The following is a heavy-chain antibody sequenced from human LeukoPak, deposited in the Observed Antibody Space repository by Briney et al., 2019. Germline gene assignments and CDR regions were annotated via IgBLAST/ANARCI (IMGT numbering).Heavy chain of an antibody. J-gene: IGHJ4*02. Sequence: PGGSLRLSCAASGVTFRNAWMTWVRQAPGRGLEGVGRSISRSGGVTTEYAAPVKGRFTISRDDSRNTVYLQMNSLKIEDTAVYYCSAYYNGRGDYWGQGTLVTVSS. CDR1: GVTFRNAW. D-gene: IGHD3-10*01. CDR2: SISRSGGVTT. CDR3: SAYYNGRGDY. V-gene: IGHV3-15*01.